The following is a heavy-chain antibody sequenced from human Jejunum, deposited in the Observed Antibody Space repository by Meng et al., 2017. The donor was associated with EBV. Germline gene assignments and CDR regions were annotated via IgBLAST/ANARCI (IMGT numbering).Heavy chain of an antibody. V-gene: IGHV4-4*02. D-gene: IGHD1-1*01. CDR2: IYASGST. CDR3: ACGNNWTWDY. Sequence: VKLTEAGPGLVKPSETLSLPCLISGVSITSAWWSWVRQSPEKGLEWIGEIYASGSTNYNPSLKSRVTVSVDLSKTQISLELRSVTAADAAVYYCACGNNWTWDYWGQGTLVTVSS. J-gene: IGHJ4*02. CDR1: GVSITSAW.